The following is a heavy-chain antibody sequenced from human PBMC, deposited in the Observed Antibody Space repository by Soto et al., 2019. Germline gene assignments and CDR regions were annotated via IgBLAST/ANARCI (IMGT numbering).Heavy chain of an antibody. V-gene: IGHV3-9*01. Sequence: EVQLVESGGGLVQPGRSLRLSCAASGFTFDDYAMHWVRQAPGKGLEWVSGISWKSGSIGYADSVKGRFTISRDNAKNSLYLQMNSLIAEETALYYCAKDRNNHYNRGGVFDIWRQGTMVTVS. D-gene: IGHD3-16*01. CDR1: GFTFDDYA. J-gene: IGHJ3*02. CDR3: AKDRNNHYNRGGVFDI. CDR2: ISWKSGSI.